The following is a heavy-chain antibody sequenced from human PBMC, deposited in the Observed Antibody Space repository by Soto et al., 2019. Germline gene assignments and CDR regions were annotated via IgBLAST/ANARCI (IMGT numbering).Heavy chain of an antibody. CDR1: GFTFENYA. J-gene: IGHJ4*02. D-gene: IGHD3-3*01. Sequence: PGGSLRLSCAASGFTFENYAMHWVRQVPGKGLEWVSGITWNSGNIAYADSVKGRFTISRDNAKNSLYLQMNSLRAEDTALYYCAKYGTIFGVVRQYYFHYWGQGTLVTVSS. CDR3: AKYGTIFGVVRQYYFHY. CDR2: ITWNSGNI. V-gene: IGHV3-9*01.